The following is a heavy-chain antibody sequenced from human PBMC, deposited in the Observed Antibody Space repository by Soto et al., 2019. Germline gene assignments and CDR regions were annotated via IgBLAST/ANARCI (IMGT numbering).Heavy chain of an antibody. J-gene: IGHJ4*02. CDR3: ARESRDGFWYYFDY. Sequence: PGGSLRLSCAASGFTVSSNYMSWVRQAPGKGLEWVSVIYSGGSTYYADSVKGRFTISRDNSKNTPYLQMNSLRAEDTAVYYCARESRDGFWYYFDYWGQGTLVTVSS. CDR1: GFTVSSNY. CDR2: IYSGGST. V-gene: IGHV3-53*01. D-gene: IGHD2-2*01.